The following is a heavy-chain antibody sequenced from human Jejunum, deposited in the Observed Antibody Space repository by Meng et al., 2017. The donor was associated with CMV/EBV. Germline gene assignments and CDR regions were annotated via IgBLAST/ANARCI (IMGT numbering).Heavy chain of an antibody. CDR3: ATDWDGMLQSMGVY. J-gene: IGHJ4*02. D-gene: IGHD3-10*01. V-gene: IGHV3-74*01. Sequence: EVQLVESGGGLVQPGGSWRLSWSASGFTFSSYWMHWVRQAPGKGLVWVSRINSDGSSTSYADSVKGRFTISRDNAKNTLYLQMNSLRAEDTAVYFCATDWDGMLQSMGVYWGQGTLVTVAS. CDR1: GFTFSSYW. CDR2: INSDGSST.